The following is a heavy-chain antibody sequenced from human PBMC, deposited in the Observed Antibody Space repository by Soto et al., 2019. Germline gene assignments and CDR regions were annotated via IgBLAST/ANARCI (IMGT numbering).Heavy chain of an antibody. Sequence: GRSLRLSWEASGFPFSNHAMTLILQVQGKGLEWVSTTSNGGNTEFAESVRGRFTVFRDNSKNTIYLQMSSLRAEDSAIYFCAKDFRPGLIVPTKSGFDPWGQGTPVTVSS. CDR3: AKDFRPGLIVPTKSGFDP. V-gene: IGHV3-23*01. D-gene: IGHD2-15*01. J-gene: IGHJ5*02. CDR1: GFPFSNHA. CDR2: TSNGGNT.